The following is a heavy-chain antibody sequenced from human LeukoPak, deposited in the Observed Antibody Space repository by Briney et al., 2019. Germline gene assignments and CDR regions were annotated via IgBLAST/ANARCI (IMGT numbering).Heavy chain of an antibody. D-gene: IGHD3-22*01. Sequence: PSETLSLTCAVYGGSFSGYYWSWIRQPPGKGLEWIGEINHSGSTNYNPSLKSRVTISVDTSKNQFSLKLSSVTAADTAVYYCARFPRSGYFYYFDYWGQGTLVTVSS. J-gene: IGHJ4*02. CDR2: INHSGST. V-gene: IGHV4-34*01. CDR3: ARFPRSGYFYYFDY. CDR1: GGSFSGYY.